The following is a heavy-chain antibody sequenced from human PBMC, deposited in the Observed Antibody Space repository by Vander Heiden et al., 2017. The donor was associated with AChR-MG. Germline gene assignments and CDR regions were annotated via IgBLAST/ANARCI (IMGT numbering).Heavy chain of an antibody. V-gene: IGHV3-73*02. CDR2: IRSKANSYAT. J-gene: IGHJ4*02. CDR1: GFTFSGSA. CDR3: TRLETVAGPQLG. D-gene: IGHD6-19*01. Sequence: EVQLVESGGGLVQPGGSLKLSCAASGFTFSGSAMHWVRQASGKGLEWVGRIRSKANSYATAYAASVKGRFTISRDDSKNTAYLQMNSLKTEDTAVYYCTRLETVAGPQLGWGQGTLVTVSS.